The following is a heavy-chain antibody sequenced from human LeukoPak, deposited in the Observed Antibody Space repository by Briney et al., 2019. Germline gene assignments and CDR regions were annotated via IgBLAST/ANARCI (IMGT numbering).Heavy chain of an antibody. CDR2: IYSGGST. Sequence: GGSLRLSCAASGFTVSSNYMSWVRQAPGKGLEWVSVIYSGGSTYYADSVKGRFTISRDNRKNTLYLQMNTMRAEDTAVYYCGSIYGSARFSSWGQGNLVTVSS. J-gene: IGHJ5*02. V-gene: IGHV3-66*01. CDR3: GSIYGSARFSS. CDR1: GFTVSSNY. D-gene: IGHD3-10*01.